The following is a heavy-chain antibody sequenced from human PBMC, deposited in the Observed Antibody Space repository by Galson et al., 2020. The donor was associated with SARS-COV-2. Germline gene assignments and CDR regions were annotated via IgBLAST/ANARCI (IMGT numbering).Heavy chain of an antibody. CDR3: AKDGAIAAAGTFDY. CDR1: GFTFSSYG. CDR2: ISYDGSNK. D-gene: IGHD6-13*01. J-gene: IGHJ4*02. V-gene: IGHV3-30*18. Sequence: TGGSLRLSCAASGFTFSSYGMHWVRQAPGKGLEWVAVISYDGSNKYYADSVKGRFTISRDNSKNTLYLQMNSLRAEDTAVYYCAKDGAIAAAGTFDYWGQGTLVTVSS.